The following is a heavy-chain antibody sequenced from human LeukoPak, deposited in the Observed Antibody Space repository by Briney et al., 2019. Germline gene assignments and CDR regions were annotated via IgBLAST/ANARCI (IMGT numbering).Heavy chain of an antibody. J-gene: IGHJ5*02. CDR1: GGSMSSYY. CDR3: ARIFTGGLDP. V-gene: IGHV4-59*01. Sequence: SETLSLMCTVSGGSMSSYYWSWIRQSLGKGLEWIGDIYYTGSTNYNPSLKSRVTISQDMSKNYFSLELTSVTAADTAVYYCARIFTGGLDPWGQGTLVTVSS. D-gene: IGHD3-3*01. CDR2: IYYTGST.